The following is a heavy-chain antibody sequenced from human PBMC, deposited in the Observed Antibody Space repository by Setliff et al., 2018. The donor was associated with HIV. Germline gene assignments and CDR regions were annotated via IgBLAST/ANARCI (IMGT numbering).Heavy chain of an antibody. Sequence: PSETLSLNCTVSGGSISSRSYYWSWLRQPAGKGLEWIGRNYSNGNPDYNPSLKSRVTISAYTSKNQFSLKVNSVTAADTAMYFCARESPDGLDYWGRGTLVTVSS. V-gene: IGHV4-61*02. CDR2: NYSNGNP. CDR1: GGSISSRSYY. J-gene: IGHJ4*02. D-gene: IGHD2-8*01. CDR3: ARESPDGLDY.